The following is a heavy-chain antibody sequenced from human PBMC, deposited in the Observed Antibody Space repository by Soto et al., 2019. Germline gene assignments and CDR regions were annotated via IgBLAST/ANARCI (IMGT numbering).Heavy chain of an antibody. J-gene: IGHJ3*02. CDR1: GGSISTYY. CDR2: IFHSGDT. D-gene: IGHD6-13*01. Sequence: SETLSLTCSVSGGSISTYYWSWIRQSPGKGLEWIGYIFHSGDTNYNPSLKSRVTISVDTSKNLFSLRLSSVTAADTGVYYCARAGIPAADDAFDIWGQGTMVTVS. CDR3: ARAGIPAADDAFDI. V-gene: IGHV4-59*08.